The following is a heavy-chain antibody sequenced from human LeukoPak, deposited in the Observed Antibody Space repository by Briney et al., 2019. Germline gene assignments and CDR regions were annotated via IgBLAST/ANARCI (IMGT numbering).Heavy chain of an antibody. CDR3: ATDENSGSLRDY. CDR2: INHSGST. CDR1: GGSFSGYY. D-gene: IGHD1-26*01. J-gene: IGHJ4*02. V-gene: IGHV4-34*01. Sequence: SETLSLTCAVYGGSFSGYYWSWIRQPPGKGLEWIGEINHSGSTNYNPSLKSRVTISVDTSKNQFSLKLSSVTAADTAVYYCATDENSGSLRDYWGQGTLVTVSS.